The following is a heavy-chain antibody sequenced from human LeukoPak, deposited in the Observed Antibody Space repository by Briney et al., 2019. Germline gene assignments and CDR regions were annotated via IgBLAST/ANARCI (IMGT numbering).Heavy chain of an antibody. CDR3: ARDPADY. CDR2: IKEDGSQT. J-gene: IGHJ4*01. Sequence: GGSLRLSCAASGFTFSRYWMTWVRQAPGKGLEWVANIKEDGSQTYYVDSVKGRSTISRDNAKNSLYLQMNSLRAEDTAVYYCARDPADYWGQGTLVTVSS. CDR1: GFTFSRYW. V-gene: IGHV3-7*01.